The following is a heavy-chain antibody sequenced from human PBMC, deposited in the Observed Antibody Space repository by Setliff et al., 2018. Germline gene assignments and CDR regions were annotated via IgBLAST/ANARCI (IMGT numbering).Heavy chain of an antibody. D-gene: IGHD3-16*01. Sequence: GSLRLSCTASGFTFRKHALAWVRQAPGKGLQWVSSVSGSGMTRDYTDSVKGRFTVSRDSSQNKIHLQMDSLRAEDTGKYYCARSTVLSWGRLGPFDYWGQGTLVTVSS. V-gene: IGHV3-23*01. CDR2: VSGSGMTR. CDR1: GFTFRKHA. CDR3: ARSTVLSWGRLGPFDY. J-gene: IGHJ4*02.